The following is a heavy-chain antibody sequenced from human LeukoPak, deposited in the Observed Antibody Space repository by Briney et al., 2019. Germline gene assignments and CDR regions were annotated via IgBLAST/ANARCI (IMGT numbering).Heavy chain of an antibody. CDR3: AREVYDILTGYYYYYMDV. CDR1: GYRFLHYG. V-gene: IGHV1-18*01. J-gene: IGHJ6*03. D-gene: IGHD3-9*01. CDR2: ISTYNGNT. Sequence: GASVKVSCKASGYRFLHYGISWVRQAPGQGLEWMGWISTYNGNTNYAQKLQGRVTMTTDTSTSPAYMELRSLRSDDTAVYYCAREVYDILTGYYYYYMDVWGKGTTVTISS.